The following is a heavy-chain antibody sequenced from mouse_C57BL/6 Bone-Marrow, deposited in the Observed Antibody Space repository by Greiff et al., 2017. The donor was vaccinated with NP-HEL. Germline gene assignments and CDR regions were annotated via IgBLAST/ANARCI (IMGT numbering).Heavy chain of an antibody. J-gene: IGHJ1*03. D-gene: IGHD1-1*01. CDR1: GFTFSDYG. CDR2: ISSGCSTI. CDR3: ARWVTTVVATDWYFDV. V-gene: IGHV5-17*01. Sequence: EVQRVESGGGLVKPGGSLKLSCAASGFTFSDYGMHWVRQAPEKGLEWVAYISSGCSTIYYADTVKGRFTISRDNAKNTLFLQMTSLRSEDTAMYYCARWVTTVVATDWYFDVWGTGTTVTVSS.